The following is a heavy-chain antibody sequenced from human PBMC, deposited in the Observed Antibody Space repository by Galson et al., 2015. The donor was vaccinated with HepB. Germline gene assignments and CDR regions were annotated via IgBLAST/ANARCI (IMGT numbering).Heavy chain of an antibody. CDR2: IYYSGST. CDR1: GGSISGHY. Sequence: TLSLTCTVSGGSISGHYWTWIRQPPGKGLEWIGYIYYSGSTDYNPSLKSRVTMSIDTSKSQFSLKLSSVSAADTAVYYCARRFPYGARALDSWGQGTLVTVSS. V-gene: IGHV4-59*11. CDR3: ARRFPYGARALDS. J-gene: IGHJ4*02. D-gene: IGHD4-17*01.